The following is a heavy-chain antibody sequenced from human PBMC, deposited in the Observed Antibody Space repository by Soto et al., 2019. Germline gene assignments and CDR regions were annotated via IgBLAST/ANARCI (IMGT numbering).Heavy chain of an antibody. Sequence: EVQLVESGGGLVQPGRSLRLSCAASGFTFDDYAMHWVRQAPGKGLEWVSGISWNSGSIGYADSVKGRFTISRDNAKNSLYLQMNSLRAEDTALYYCAKAGRRVVMGGMDVWGQGTTVTVSS. D-gene: IGHD3-22*01. CDR1: GFTFDDYA. CDR2: ISWNSGSI. J-gene: IGHJ6*02. CDR3: AKAGRRVVMGGMDV. V-gene: IGHV3-9*01.